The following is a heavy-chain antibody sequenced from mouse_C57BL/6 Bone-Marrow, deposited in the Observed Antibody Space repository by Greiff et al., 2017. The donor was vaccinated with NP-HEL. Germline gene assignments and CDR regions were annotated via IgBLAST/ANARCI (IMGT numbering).Heavy chain of an antibody. CDR2: IDPETGGT. J-gene: IGHJ2*01. D-gene: IGHD2-4*01. V-gene: IGHV1-15*01. Sequence: SGAELVRPGASVTLSCKASGYTFTDYEMHWVKQTPVHGLEWIGAIDPETGGTAYNQKFKGKAILTADKSSSTAYMELRSLTSEDSAVYYCTRADYDAGWGQGTTLTVSS. CDR1: GYTFTDYE. CDR3: TRADYDAG.